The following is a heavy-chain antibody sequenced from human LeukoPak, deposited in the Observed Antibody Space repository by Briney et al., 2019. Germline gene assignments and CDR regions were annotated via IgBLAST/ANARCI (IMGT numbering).Heavy chain of an antibody. CDR1: GYSFTTYW. CDR2: IHPYASDT. CDR3: ARQFEWGVWPQYYYAVDV. D-gene: IGHD1-26*01. V-gene: IGHV5-51*01. Sequence: KPGESLKISCNVSGYSFTTYWIGWVRQMSGKGLQWMGSIHPYASDTKYSPAFQGQATISVDKSTNTAYLQWSSLKASDTAMYYCARQFEWGVWPQYYYAVDVWGRGTAVTVSS. J-gene: IGHJ6*02.